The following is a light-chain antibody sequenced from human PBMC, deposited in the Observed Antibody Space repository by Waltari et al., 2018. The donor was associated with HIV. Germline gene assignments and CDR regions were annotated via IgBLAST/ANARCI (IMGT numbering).Light chain of an antibody. CDR1: SSDVGAYNL. CDR2: EVN. Sequence: SALTQPASVSGSPGQSITISCTGTSSDVGAYNLVSWYQQHPGKAPKFIIYEVNKRPSEVSIRFSVSKSGNTASLTISGLQAEDEADYYCCSYAGRSTLEVFGGGTKVTVL. V-gene: IGLV2-23*02. J-gene: IGLJ2*01. CDR3: CSYAGRSTLEV.